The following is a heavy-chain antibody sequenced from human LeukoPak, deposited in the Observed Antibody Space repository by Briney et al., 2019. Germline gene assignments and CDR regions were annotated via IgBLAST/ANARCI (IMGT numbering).Heavy chain of an antibody. D-gene: IGHD7-27*01. CDR1: GYTFTSYG. CDR3: ARAGGELGTDY. V-gene: IGHV1-18*01. J-gene: IGHJ4*02. Sequence: ASVKVSCKASGYTFTSYGISWVRQAPGQGLEWMGWISAYNGNTNYAQKLQGRVTVTTDTSTSTAYMELSRLRSDDTAVYYCARAGGELGTDYWGQGTLVTVSS. CDR2: ISAYNGNT.